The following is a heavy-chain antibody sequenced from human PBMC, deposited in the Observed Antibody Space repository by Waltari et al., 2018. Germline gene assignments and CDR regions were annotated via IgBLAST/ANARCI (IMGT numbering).Heavy chain of an antibody. CDR1: GYTFTSFP. CDR2: INPANGDT. D-gene: IGHD6-19*01. J-gene: IGHJ3*02. CDR3: ARGRVPEISSGWGNPFDI. Sequence: QVQLVQSGAEVKKPGASVKVSCKASGYTFTSFPMHWVRQAPGQRLGWMGWINPANGDTKYSQGFQGRVTIVRDTSASTSYMELNSLRSEDMAVYYCARGRVPEISSGWGNPFDIWGQGTMVTVSS. V-gene: IGHV1-3*03.